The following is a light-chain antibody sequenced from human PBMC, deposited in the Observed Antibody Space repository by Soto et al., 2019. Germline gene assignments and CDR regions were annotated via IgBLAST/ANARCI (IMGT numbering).Light chain of an antibody. CDR2: DVS. CDR3: CSYAGSYSYV. CDR1: SSDVGGYNY. J-gene: IGLJ1*01. V-gene: IGLV2-11*01. Sequence: QSALTQPRSVSGSPGQSVTISCTGTSSDVGGYNYVSWYQEQPGKAPKLMIYDVSKRPSGVPDRFSGSKSGNTASLTISGLQADDEAEYYFCSYAGSYSYVFGTGTKVTVL.